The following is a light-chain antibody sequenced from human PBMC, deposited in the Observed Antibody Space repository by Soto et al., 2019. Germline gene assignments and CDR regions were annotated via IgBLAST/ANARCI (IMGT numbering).Light chain of an antibody. J-gene: IGKJ4*01. Sequence: EIVMTQSPATLSVSPGERATLSCRASQSISSKLAWYQQKPGQAPRLLIYGASTRATGIPVRFSGSGSGTEFTLTISCLQSEDFATYYCQQYYSYPLTFGGGTKVEIK. CDR2: GAS. CDR1: QSISSK. CDR3: QQYYSYPLT. V-gene: IGKV3-15*01.